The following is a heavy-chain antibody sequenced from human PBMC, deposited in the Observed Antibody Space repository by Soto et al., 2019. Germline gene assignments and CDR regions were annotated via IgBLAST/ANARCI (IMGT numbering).Heavy chain of an antibody. CDR1: GFTFSSYG. Sequence: QVQLVESGGGMVQPGRSLRLSCAASGFTFSSYGIHWVRQAPGKGLEWVAVVSYDGKNKYHADSVKGRFTISRDNSKNTLYLQMNSLRAEDTAVYYCAKDKDSYGSDYYFDYWGQGTLVTVSS. J-gene: IGHJ4*02. CDR3: AKDKDSYGSDYYFDY. V-gene: IGHV3-30*18. D-gene: IGHD5-18*01. CDR2: VSYDGKNK.